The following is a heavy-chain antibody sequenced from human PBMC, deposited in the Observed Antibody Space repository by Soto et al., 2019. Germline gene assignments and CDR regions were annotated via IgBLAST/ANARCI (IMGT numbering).Heavy chain of an antibody. V-gene: IGHV3-33*01. CDR2: IWYDGSNK. J-gene: IGHJ4*02. Sequence: QVQLVESGGGVVQPGRSLRLSCAASGFTFSSYGMHWVRQAPGKGLEWVAVIWYDGSNKYYADSVKGRFTISRDNSKNTLYLQMNSLRAEDTAVYYCARGPAFQRAARRVFDYWGQGTLV. CDR1: GFTFSSYG. CDR3: ARGPAFQRAARRVFDY. D-gene: IGHD6-6*01.